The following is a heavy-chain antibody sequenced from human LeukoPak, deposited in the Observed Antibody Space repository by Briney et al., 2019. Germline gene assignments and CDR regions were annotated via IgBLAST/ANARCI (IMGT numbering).Heavy chain of an antibody. CDR2: INHSGST. V-gene: IGHV4-39*07. D-gene: IGHD6-13*01. Sequence: SETLSLTCTVSGGSISSGDYYWSWIRQPPGKGLEWIGEINHSGSTNYNPSLKSRVTISVDTSKNQFSLKLSSVTAADTAVYYCARRRGSSWGNYYYYYYMDVWGKGTTVTVSS. J-gene: IGHJ6*03. CDR1: GGSISSGDYY. CDR3: ARRRGSSWGNYYYYYYMDV.